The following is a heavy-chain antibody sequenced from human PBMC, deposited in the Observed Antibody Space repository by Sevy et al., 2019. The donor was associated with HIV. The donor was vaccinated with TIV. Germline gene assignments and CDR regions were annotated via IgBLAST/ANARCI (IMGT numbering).Heavy chain of an antibody. V-gene: IGHV3-23*01. J-gene: IGHJ4*02. CDR2: ISGSGGST. CDR3: AKVPGIAVAGTLY. Sequence: GGSLRFSCAASGFTFSSYAMSWVRQAPGKGLEWVSAISGSGGSTYYADSVKGRFTISRDNSKNTLYLQMNSLRAEDTAVYYCAKVPGIAVAGTLYWGQGTLVTVSS. D-gene: IGHD6-19*01. CDR1: GFTFSSYA.